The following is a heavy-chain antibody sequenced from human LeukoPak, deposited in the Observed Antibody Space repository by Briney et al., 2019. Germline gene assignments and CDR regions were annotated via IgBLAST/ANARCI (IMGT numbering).Heavy chain of an antibody. V-gene: IGHV4-39*07. J-gene: IGHJ4*02. CDR2: IYYSGST. D-gene: IGHD6-19*01. CDR1: GGSISSSSYY. CDR3: ARERIDSGWPPGQDY. Sequence: KPSETLSLTCTVSGGSISSSSYYWGWIRQPPGKGLEWIGSIYYSGSTYYNPSLKSRVTISVDTSKNQFSLKLSSVTAADTAVYYCARERIDSGWPPGQDYWGQGTLVTVSS.